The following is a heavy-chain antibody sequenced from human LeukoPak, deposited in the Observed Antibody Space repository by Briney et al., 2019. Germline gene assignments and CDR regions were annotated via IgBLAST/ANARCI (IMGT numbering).Heavy chain of an antibody. CDR1: GFTVSSNY. CDR3: ARDYDHYFDY. Sequence: GGSLRLSCAASGFTVSSNYMSWVRQAPGKGLEWVSVIYSGGTTYYADSVKGRFTISRDNSKNTLYLQVNSLRVEDTAVYYCARDYDHYFDYWGQGTLVTVSS. J-gene: IGHJ4*02. D-gene: IGHD3-3*01. CDR2: IYSGGTT. V-gene: IGHV3-53*01.